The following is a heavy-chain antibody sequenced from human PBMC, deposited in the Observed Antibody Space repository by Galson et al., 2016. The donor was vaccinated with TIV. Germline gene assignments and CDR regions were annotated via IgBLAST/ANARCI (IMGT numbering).Heavy chain of an antibody. CDR1: GFTFSSYW. Sequence: SLRLSCAASGFTFSSYWMHWVRQAPGRGLVWVSRINSDGSTTTYADSVEGRFTLSRDNAKNTLYLQMNSLRADDTALYFCARADPRLGGVDAFDIWCQGTMVTVSS. CDR2: INSDGSTT. D-gene: IGHD6-25*01. J-gene: IGHJ3*02. CDR3: ARADPRLGGVDAFDI. V-gene: IGHV3-74*01.